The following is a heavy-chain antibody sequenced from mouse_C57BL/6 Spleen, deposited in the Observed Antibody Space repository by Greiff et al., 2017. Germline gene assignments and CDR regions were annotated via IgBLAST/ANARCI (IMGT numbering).Heavy chain of an antibody. CDR1: GYTFTSYW. CDR3: ARRGYSNWYFEV. V-gene: IGHV1-50*01. J-gene: IGHJ1*03. D-gene: IGHD2-5*01. Sequence: QVQLQQSGAELVKPGASVKLSCKASGYTFTSYWMQWVKQRPGQGLEWIGEIDPSDSYTNYNQKFKGKATLTVDTSSSTAYMQLSSLTSEDSAVYYCARRGYSNWYFEVWGTGTTVTVSS. CDR2: IDPSDSYT.